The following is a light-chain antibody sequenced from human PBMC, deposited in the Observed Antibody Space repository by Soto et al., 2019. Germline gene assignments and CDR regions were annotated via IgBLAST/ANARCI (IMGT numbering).Light chain of an antibody. CDR1: QSVTSS. V-gene: IGKV3-11*01. J-gene: IGKJ4*01. CDR2: DVS. Sequence: EIVLTQSPATLSLSPGDTATLSCRASQSVTSSLAWFQQKPGQAPRLLIYDVSRRATAIPARFSGSGSGTDFTLTSSSREPEDFAVYYCQQRTTWPPFGGGTKVEIK. CDR3: QQRTTWPP.